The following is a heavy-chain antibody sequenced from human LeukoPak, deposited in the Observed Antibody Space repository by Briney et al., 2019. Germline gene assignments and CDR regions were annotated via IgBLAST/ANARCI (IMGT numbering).Heavy chain of an antibody. Sequence: PSETLSLACTVSGGSISSYYWSWIRQPAGKGLEWIGRIYTSGSTNYNPSLKSRVTMSVDTSKNQFSLKLSSVTAVDTAVYYCAGCGGDCYSVGWFDPWGQGTLVTVSS. CDR2: IYTSGST. CDR1: GGSISSYY. CDR3: AGCGGDCYSVGWFDP. J-gene: IGHJ5*02. D-gene: IGHD2-21*02. V-gene: IGHV4-4*07.